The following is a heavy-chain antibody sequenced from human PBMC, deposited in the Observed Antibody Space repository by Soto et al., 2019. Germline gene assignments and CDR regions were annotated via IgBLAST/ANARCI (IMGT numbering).Heavy chain of an antibody. D-gene: IGHD4-4*01. CDR3: ARVARWGTTVTYYYYYGMDV. CDR2: IYYSGST. J-gene: IGHJ6*02. V-gene: IGHV4-30-4*01. CDR1: GGSISSGDYY. Sequence: SETLSLTCTVSGGSISSGDYYWSWIRQPPGKGLEWIWYIYYSGSTYYNPSLKSRVTISVDTSKNQFSLKLSSVTAADTAVYYCARVARWGTTVTYYYYYGMDVWGQGTTVTVSS.